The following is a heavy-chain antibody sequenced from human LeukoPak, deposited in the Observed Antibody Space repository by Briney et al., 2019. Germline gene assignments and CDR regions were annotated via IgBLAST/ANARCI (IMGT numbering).Heavy chain of an antibody. J-gene: IGHJ5*02. Sequence: SENLSLNCTVSAVSSSSSSYYWGWIRQPPGKGLKGIGSIYYSGSTYYNQSLKSRVTISVDTSKNQFSLKLSSVTAADTAVYYCARALKMWFDPWGQGTLVTVSS. D-gene: IGHD5-24*01. V-gene: IGHV4-39*07. CDR1: AVSSSSSSYY. CDR3: ARALKMWFDP. CDR2: IYYSGST.